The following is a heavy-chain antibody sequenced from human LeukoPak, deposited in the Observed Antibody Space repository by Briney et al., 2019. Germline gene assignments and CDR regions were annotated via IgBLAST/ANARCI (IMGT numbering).Heavy chain of an antibody. V-gene: IGHV3-48*01. CDR3: ARDSTYYYDSGSSGPHYFDN. J-gene: IGHJ4*02. CDR1: GFTFSIYW. CDR2: ISSSGSTI. D-gene: IGHD3-10*01. Sequence: PGGSLRLSCAASGFTFSIYWMGWVRQAPGKGLEWVSYISSSGSTIYYADSVKGRFTISRDNSKNTLYLQLNSLRAEDTAVYYCARDSTYYYDSGSSGPHYFDNWGQGTLVTVSS.